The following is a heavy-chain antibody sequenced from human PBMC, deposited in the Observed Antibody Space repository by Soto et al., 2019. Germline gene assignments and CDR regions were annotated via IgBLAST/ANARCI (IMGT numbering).Heavy chain of an antibody. V-gene: IGHV1-69*06. CDR1: GGTFTNYL. J-gene: IGHJ4*02. Sequence: QVQLVQSGAEVKKPGSSVKVSCKASGGTFTNYLFSWIKEAPGQGLEWVGGIFPMSGTTHHAQKFQGRVTITAERSTSTAYMELRSLTSGDTAVYYCARTLEFRNGYISHFDYWGQGTLVTVSS. CDR2: IFPMSGTT. CDR3: ARTLEFRNGYISHFDY. D-gene: IGHD1-1*01.